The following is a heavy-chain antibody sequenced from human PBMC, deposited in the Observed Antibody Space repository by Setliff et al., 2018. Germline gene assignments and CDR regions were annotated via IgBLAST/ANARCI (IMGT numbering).Heavy chain of an antibody. V-gene: IGHV1-3*01. Sequence: ASVKVSCKASGYTFTSYAMHWVRQAPGQRLEWMGWINAGNGNTKYSQKFQGRVTITADKSTSTAYMELSSLRSEDTAVYYCARDQGTVVYYYYYYFDYWGQGTLVTVSS. D-gene: IGHD3-22*01. CDR3: ARDQGTVVYYYYYYFDY. J-gene: IGHJ4*02. CDR2: INAGNGNT. CDR1: GYTFTSYA.